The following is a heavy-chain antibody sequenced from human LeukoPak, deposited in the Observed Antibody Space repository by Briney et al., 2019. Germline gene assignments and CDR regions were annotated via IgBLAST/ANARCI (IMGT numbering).Heavy chain of an antibody. D-gene: IGHD3-3*01. CDR3: ARRRNGYYTLRFDP. J-gene: IGHJ5*02. Sequence: PSETLSLTCTVSGGSISSSSYYWGWIRQPPGKGLEWIGSIYYSGSTYYNPSLKSRVTISVDTSKNQFSLKLSSVTAADTAVYYCARRRNGYYTLRFDPWGQGTLVTVSS. V-gene: IGHV4-39*01. CDR1: GGSISSSSYY. CDR2: IYYSGST.